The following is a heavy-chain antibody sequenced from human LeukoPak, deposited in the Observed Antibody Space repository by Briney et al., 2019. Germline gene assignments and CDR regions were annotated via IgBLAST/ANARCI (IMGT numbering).Heavy chain of an antibody. CDR1: GFTFDDYA. J-gene: IGHJ4*02. D-gene: IGHD3-22*01. CDR3: AKDRYYDSSGYYYFDY. V-gene: IGHV3-9*01. CDR2: ISWNSGSI. Sequence: GRSLRLSCAASGFTFDDYAMHWVRHAPGKGLEWVSGISWNSGSIGYADSVKGRFTISRDNAKNSLYLQMNSLRAEDTALYYCAKDRYYDSSGYYYFDYWGQGTLVTVSS.